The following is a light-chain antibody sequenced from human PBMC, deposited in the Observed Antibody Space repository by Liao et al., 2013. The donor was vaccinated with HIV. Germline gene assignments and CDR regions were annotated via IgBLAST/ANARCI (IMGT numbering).Light chain of an antibody. CDR3: QAWDSSTVV. J-gene: IGLJ2*01. Sequence: SHELTQPPSVSVSPGQTASITCSGDKLGDKYACWYQQKPGQAPVVVIDHNSDRPSGIPERISGSNSGNTATLTISGTQAMDEADYYCQAWDSSTVVFGGGTKLTVL. V-gene: IGLV3-1*01. CDR2: HNS. CDR1: KLGDKY.